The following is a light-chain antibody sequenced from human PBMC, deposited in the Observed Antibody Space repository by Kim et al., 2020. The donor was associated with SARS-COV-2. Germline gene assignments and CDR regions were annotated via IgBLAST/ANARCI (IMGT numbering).Light chain of an antibody. CDR3: QQYGRSPPYS. CDR1: QSVSTSS. J-gene: IGKJ2*01. Sequence: SPGQKVTLSCMASQSVSTSSLAWYQQKPGQAPRLLIYGASTRAADIPDRFSGSGYGTDFTLTISRLEPEDFAVYYCQQYGRSPPYSFGQGTKLEI. V-gene: IGKV3-20*01. CDR2: GAS.